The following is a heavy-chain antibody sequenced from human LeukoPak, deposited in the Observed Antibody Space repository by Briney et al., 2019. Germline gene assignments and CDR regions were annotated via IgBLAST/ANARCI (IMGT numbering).Heavy chain of an antibody. CDR1: GGSFSSGGYY. CDR2: ISYSGST. Sequence: SETLSLTCTVSGGSFSSGGYYWSWIRQHPGKGLEWIGYISYSGSTYYNPSLKSRVTISVDTSKNQFSLKLSSVTAADTAVYYCVRYSGSYYFDYWGQGTLVTVSS. J-gene: IGHJ4*02. D-gene: IGHD1-26*01. CDR3: VRYSGSYYFDY. V-gene: IGHV4-31*03.